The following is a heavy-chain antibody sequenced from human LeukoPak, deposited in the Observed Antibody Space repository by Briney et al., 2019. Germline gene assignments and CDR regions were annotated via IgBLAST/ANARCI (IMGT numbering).Heavy chain of an antibody. CDR3: AMFGISWSASY. CDR1: GFSFSSHW. Sequence: GGSLRLSCAASGFSFSSHWVHWVRQAPGKGLVWVSRISDDGSYTSNVDSVKGRFTISRDNVNNMLYLHMNSLRAEDTAVYYCAMFGISWSASYWGQGTLVTVSS. D-gene: IGHD3-3*01. V-gene: IGHV3-74*01. J-gene: IGHJ4*02. CDR2: ISDDGSYT.